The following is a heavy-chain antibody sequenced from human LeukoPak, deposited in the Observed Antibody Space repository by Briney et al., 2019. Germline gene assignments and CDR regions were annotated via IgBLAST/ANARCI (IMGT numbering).Heavy chain of an antibody. CDR3: ARELIRYCSSTSCYPYAFDI. CDR1: GYTFTDYY. D-gene: IGHD2-2*01. CDR2: VDPEDGET. V-gene: IGHV1-69-2*01. Sequence: GASVKVSCKASGYTFTDYYMHWVQQAPGKGLEWMGRVDPEDGETIYAEKFQGRVTITADTSTDTAYMELSSLRSEDTAVYYCARELIRYCSSTSCYPYAFDIWGQGTMVTVSS. J-gene: IGHJ3*02.